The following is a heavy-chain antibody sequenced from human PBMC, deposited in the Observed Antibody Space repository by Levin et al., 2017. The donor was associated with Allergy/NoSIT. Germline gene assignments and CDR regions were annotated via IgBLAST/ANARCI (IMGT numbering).Heavy chain of an antibody. CDR2: ILYDSSKK. D-gene: IGHD1-26*01. CDR3: AKDEGATRSYYINY. CDR1: RFTFSSYA. V-gene: IGHV3-30*18. J-gene: IGHJ4*02. Sequence: GESLKISCAASRFTFSSYAMHWVRQAPGKGLEWVAFILYDSSKKSYADSVKGRFTISRDNSKNTLYLQMDSLTTEDTAVYYCAKDEGATRSYYINYWGQGTLVTVSS.